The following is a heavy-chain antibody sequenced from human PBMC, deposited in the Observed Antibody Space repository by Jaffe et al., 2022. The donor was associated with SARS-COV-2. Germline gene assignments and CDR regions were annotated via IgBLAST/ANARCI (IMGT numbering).Heavy chain of an antibody. Sequence: VQLVESGGGVVQPGRSLRLSCAASGFSFPTFGMHWVRQAPGKGLEWVAVVSYDARSRDYADSVKGRFTISRDNSNNTLFLQMSALRRDDTAVYYCAKSRHSGREGPFDFWGPGTQVSVSS. CDR3: AKSRHSGREGPFDF. J-gene: IGHJ4*02. CDR1: GFSFPTFG. D-gene: IGHD1-26*01. CDR2: VSYDARSR. V-gene: IGHV3-30*18.